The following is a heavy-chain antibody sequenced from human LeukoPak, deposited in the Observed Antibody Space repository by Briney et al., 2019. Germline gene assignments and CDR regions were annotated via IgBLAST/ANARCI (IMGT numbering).Heavy chain of an antibody. Sequence: PGGSLRLSCAASGFTFSSYGMHWVRQAPGKGLEWVAVKWYDGSNKYYADSVEGRFTISRDNSKNTLYLQMNSLRAEDTAVYYCARSYDYWGQGTLVTVSS. CDR2: KWYDGSNK. CDR1: GFTFSSYG. J-gene: IGHJ4*02. V-gene: IGHV3-33*01. CDR3: ARSYDY.